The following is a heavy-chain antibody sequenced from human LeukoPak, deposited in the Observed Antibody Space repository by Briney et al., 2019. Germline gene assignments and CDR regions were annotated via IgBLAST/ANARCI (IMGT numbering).Heavy chain of an antibody. Sequence: VSVKVSCKASGYTFTSYYMHWVRQAPGQGLEWMGIINPSGGSTSYTQKFQGRVTMTRNTSISTAYMELSSLRSEDTAVYYCARLSGYSYGYAPYYYMDVWGKGTTVTISS. CDR2: INPSGGST. J-gene: IGHJ6*03. V-gene: IGHV1-46*01. CDR3: ARLSGYSYGYAPYYYMDV. D-gene: IGHD5-18*01. CDR1: GYTFTSYY.